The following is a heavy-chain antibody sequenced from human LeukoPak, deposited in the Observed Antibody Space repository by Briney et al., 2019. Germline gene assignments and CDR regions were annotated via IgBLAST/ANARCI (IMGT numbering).Heavy chain of an antibody. D-gene: IGHD6-6*01. CDR1: GFTFSSNG. V-gene: IGHV3-30*02. CDR2: IQYDGSKK. Sequence: PGGSLRLSCVASGFTFSSNGMHWVRQAPGKGLEWVTFIQYDGSKKYYADSVKGRFTISRDNSKNTLYLEMNSLRAEDTAVYYCARDCSSSLSCYRPPFDPWGQGTLVTVSS. CDR3: ARDCSSSLSCYRPPFDP. J-gene: IGHJ5*02.